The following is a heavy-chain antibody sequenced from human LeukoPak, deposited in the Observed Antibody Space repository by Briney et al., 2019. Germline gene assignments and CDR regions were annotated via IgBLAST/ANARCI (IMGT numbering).Heavy chain of an antibody. Sequence: EPSETLSLTCTVSGGSISSSTYYWGWIRQPPGKGLEWIGSIYYSGSTNYNPSLKSRVTISVDTSKNQFSLKLSSVTAADTAVYYCARDQYYDSRGWFDPWGQGTLVTVSS. CDR2: IYYSGST. CDR1: GGSISSSTYY. CDR3: ARDQYYDSRGWFDP. V-gene: IGHV4-39*07. D-gene: IGHD3-22*01. J-gene: IGHJ5*02.